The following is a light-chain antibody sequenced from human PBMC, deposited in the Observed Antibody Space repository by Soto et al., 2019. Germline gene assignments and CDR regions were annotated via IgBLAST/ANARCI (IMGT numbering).Light chain of an antibody. CDR1: SSDVGGSKF. CDR2: EVS. Sequence: QSALTQPASVSGSPGQSITISCTGSSSDVGGSKFVSWYQQHPGKAPKLMIYEVSNRPSGVSNRFSGSKSGNTASLTISGLQAEDEADYYCQSYDSSLSGYVFGTGTKLTVL. V-gene: IGLV2-14*01. J-gene: IGLJ1*01. CDR3: QSYDSSLSGYV.